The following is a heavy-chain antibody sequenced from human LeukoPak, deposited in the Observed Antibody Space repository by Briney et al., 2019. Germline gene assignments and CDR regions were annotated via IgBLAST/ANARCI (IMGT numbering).Heavy chain of an antibody. D-gene: IGHD6-13*01. CDR2: INHSGST. CDR1: GGSFSGYY. V-gene: IGHV4-34*01. Sequence: SETLSLTCAVYGGSFSGYYWSWIRQPPGKGLEWIGEINHSGSTNYNPSLKSRVTISVDTSKNQFSQKLSSVTAADTAVYYCAGSSPLRYYYYYGMDVWGKGTTVTVSS. CDR3: AGSSPLRYYYYYGMDV. J-gene: IGHJ6*04.